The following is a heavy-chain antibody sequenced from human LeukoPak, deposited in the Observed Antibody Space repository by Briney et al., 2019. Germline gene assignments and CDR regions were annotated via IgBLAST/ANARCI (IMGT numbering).Heavy chain of an antibody. J-gene: IGHJ4*02. V-gene: IGHV4-59*01. CDR1: GGSISSYY. D-gene: IGHD3-9*01. Sequence: SETLSLTCTVSGGSISSYYWSWIRQPPGKGLEWIGYIYYSGSTNYNPSLKSRVTISVDTSKNQFSLKLSSVTAADTAVYYCARGGRWGYYNDLEEYLHYWGQGTLVTVSS. CDR2: IYYSGST. CDR3: ARGGRWGYYNDLEEYLHY.